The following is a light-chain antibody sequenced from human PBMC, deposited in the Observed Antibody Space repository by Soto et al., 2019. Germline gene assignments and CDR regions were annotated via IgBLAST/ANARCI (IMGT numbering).Light chain of an antibody. CDR1: SSNIGGTNY. CDR3: ASWDDRLNGPGV. V-gene: IGLV1-47*02. Sequence: QSVLTQPPSASGTPGQKVFISCSGSSSNIGGTNYAYWYQQLPGAAPKLLMHSNNLRPSGVPERISGSKFGTAASLAISGLRSEDEAVYYCASWDDRLNGPGVFGTGTKVT. CDR2: SNN. J-gene: IGLJ1*01.